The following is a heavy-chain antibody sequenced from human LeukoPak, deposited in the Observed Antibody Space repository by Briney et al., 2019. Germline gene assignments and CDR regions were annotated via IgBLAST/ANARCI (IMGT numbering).Heavy chain of an antibody. D-gene: IGHD2-8*02. CDR3: ATYRQVLLPFES. CDR2: IFPSGGEI. Sequence: GGSLRLSCEASGFTFSTFAIIWVRQPPGKGLEWVSSIFPSGGEIHYADSVRGRFTISRDNSKSTLSLQMNSLRAEDTAIYYCATYRQVLLPFESWGQGTLVTVSS. V-gene: IGHV3-23*01. J-gene: IGHJ4*02. CDR1: GFTFSTFA.